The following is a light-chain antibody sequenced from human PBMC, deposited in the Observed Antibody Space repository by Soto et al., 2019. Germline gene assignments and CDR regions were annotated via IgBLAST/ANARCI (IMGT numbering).Light chain of an antibody. CDR1: QSVSSN. J-gene: IGKJ1*01. V-gene: IGKV3-15*01. CDR3: QQYNNWPWT. Sequence: IVVPQSPATLSVSPGARAPLSCRASQSVSSNFAWYQQKPGRAPRLLIYGASTRATGFPARFSGSGSGTDFTLTISSLQSEEFAVYYCQQYNNWPWTVGQGTKVDI. CDR2: GAS.